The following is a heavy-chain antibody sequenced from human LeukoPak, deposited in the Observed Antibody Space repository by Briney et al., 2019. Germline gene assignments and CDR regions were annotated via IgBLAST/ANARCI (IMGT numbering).Heavy chain of an antibody. CDR2: ISYHGSTE. D-gene: IGHD3-3*01. CDR3: ARGQRAHVEWSYYMDV. V-gene: IGHV3-30*04. Sequence: GGSLRLSCAASGFTFSSYAMHWVRQAPGKGLEWVALISYHGSTEYYADSVKGRFTISRDNSKNTLYLQMNSLRTEDTAVYYCARGQRAHVEWSYYMDVWGKGTTVTVPS. CDR1: GFTFSSYA. J-gene: IGHJ6*03.